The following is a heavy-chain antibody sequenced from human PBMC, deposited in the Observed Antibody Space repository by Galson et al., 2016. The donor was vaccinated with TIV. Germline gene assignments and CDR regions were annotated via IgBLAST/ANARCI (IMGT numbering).Heavy chain of an antibody. J-gene: IGHJ6*02. Sequence: SLRLSCAASGSTFRDYAMHWVRQAPGKGLEWVASISATGGSTFYTGSVKGRFTVSRDNSNDHLSLQMSGLRAEDTAVYYCAKAVDVFGVLFNYFYYGMDVWGHGTTVTVPS. D-gene: IGHD3-3*01. CDR2: ISATGGST. CDR1: GSTFRDYA. V-gene: IGHV3-23*01. CDR3: AKAVDVFGVLFNYFYYGMDV.